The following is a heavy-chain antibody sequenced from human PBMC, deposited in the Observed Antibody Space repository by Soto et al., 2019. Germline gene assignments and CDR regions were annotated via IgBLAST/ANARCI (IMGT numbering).Heavy chain of an antibody. Sequence: PGGSLRLSCAASGFTFSSYSMNWVRQAPGKGLEWVSSISSSSSYIYYADSVKGRFTISRDNAKNSLYLQMNSLRAEDTAVYYCASHSGSGSPYNWFDPWGQGTLVTVSS. CDR2: ISSSSSYI. CDR1: GFTFSSYS. V-gene: IGHV3-21*01. D-gene: IGHD3-10*01. CDR3: ASHSGSGSPYNWFDP. J-gene: IGHJ5*02.